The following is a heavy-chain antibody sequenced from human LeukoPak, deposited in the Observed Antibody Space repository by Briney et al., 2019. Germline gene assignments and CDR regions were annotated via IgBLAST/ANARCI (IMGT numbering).Heavy chain of an antibody. D-gene: IGHD2-2*01. J-gene: IGHJ4*02. CDR3: ARDGIVVVPAFDY. CDR1: GFTFSSYW. Sequence: GGSLRLSCAASGFTFSSYWMSWVRQAPGKGLEWVANIKQDGSEKYYVDSVKGRFTISRDNAKNSLYLQMNSLGAEDTAVYYCARDGIVVVPAFDYWGQGTLVTVSS. CDR2: IKQDGSEK. V-gene: IGHV3-7*01.